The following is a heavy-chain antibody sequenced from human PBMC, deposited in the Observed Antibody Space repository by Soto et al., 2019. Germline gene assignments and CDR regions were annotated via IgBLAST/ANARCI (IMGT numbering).Heavy chain of an antibody. J-gene: IGHJ4*02. V-gene: IGHV2-5*02. D-gene: IGHD6-6*01. Sequence: QITLKESGPSLVKPTQTLTLTCTFSGFSLSTSGVDVGWINQPPGHTLEWLALIYWDDDKRYQPSLKSRLTITKGNSRNQAVLPMTNMDPLDTATYYCAHRRPYSNSPEYFLDYWGQGTLVTVSS. CDR1: GFSLSTSGVD. CDR2: IYWDDDK. CDR3: AHRRPYSNSPEYFLDY.